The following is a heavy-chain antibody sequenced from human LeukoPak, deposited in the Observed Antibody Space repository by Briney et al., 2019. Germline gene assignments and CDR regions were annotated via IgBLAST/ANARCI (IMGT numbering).Heavy chain of an antibody. CDR3: ARVGHCSGGGCPYTY. Sequence: ASVKVSCKASGYIFTDYYMHWVRQAPGQELGWMGRINPNSGGTNYAQKFQGRVTISRDTSASTAYMELSSLRSEDMAVYYCARVGHCSGGGCPYTYWGQGTLVTVSS. J-gene: IGHJ4*02. CDR1: GYIFTDYY. V-gene: IGHV1/OR15-1*04. CDR2: INPNSGGT. D-gene: IGHD2-15*01.